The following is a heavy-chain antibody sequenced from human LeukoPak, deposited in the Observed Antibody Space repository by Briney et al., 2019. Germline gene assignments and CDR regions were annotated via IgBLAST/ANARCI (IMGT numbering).Heavy chain of an antibody. CDR3: ASLLWFGEKTGAFDI. Sequence: MSSETLSLTCTVSGGSLTYHYWTWIRQSPGRRPEWIGYIYYSGSTNYNPSLKSRVTISVDTSKNQFSLKLSSVTAADTAVYYCASLLWFGEKTGAFDIWGQGTMVTVSS. V-gene: IGHV4-59*11. D-gene: IGHD3-10*01. CDR1: GGSLTYHY. J-gene: IGHJ3*02. CDR2: IYYSGST.